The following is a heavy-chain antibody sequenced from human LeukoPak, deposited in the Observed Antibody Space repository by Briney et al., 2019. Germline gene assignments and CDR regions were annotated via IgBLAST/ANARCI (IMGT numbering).Heavy chain of an antibody. CDR1: GFTFSSYA. V-gene: IGHV3-23*01. CDR2: ISGSGGKT. CDR3: ARDWSFYDSSGYHY. D-gene: IGHD3-22*01. J-gene: IGHJ4*02. Sequence: GGSLRLSCAASGFTFSSYAMTWVRQAPGKGLEWVLGISGSGGKTNYAASVKGRFTISRDNSKNTLFLQMNSLRAEDTAVYYCARDWSFYDSSGYHYWGQGTLVTVSS.